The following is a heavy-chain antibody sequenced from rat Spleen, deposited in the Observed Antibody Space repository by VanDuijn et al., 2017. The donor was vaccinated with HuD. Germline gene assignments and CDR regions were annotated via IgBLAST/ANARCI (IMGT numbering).Heavy chain of an antibody. D-gene: IGHD1-10*01. Sequence: EVQLMESGGGLVQPGRSLKLSCVASGFTFSNYWMYWIRQAPGKGLEWVSSINTDGDTTYYPDSVKGRFTISRDNAKSILYLQLDSLRSEDTATYYCTTDNYCFAHWGQGTLVTVSS. CDR2: INTDGDTT. CDR3: TTDNYCFAH. V-gene: IGHV5-58*01. J-gene: IGHJ3*01. CDR1: GFTFSNYW.